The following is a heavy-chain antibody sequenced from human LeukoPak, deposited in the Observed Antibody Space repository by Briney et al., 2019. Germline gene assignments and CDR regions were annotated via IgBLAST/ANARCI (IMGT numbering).Heavy chain of an antibody. Sequence: GGSLRLSCAASGFTFSSYGMHWVRQAPGKGLEWVAFIRYDGSNKYYADSVKGRFTISRDNSKNTLYLQMNSLRAEDTAVYCCVGSPFGGYSYFDYWGQGTLVTVSS. D-gene: IGHD5-18*01. V-gene: IGHV3-30*02. J-gene: IGHJ4*02. CDR3: VGSPFGGYSYFDY. CDR1: GFTFSSYG. CDR2: IRYDGSNK.